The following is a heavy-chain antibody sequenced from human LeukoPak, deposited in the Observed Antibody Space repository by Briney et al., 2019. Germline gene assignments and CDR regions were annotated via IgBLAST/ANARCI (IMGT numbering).Heavy chain of an antibody. CDR1: GFTFSDYY. V-gene: IGHV3-11*01. Sequence: PGGSLRLSGAASGFTFSDYYMSWIRQAPGKGLEWVSYISSSGSTIYYADSVKGRFTISRDNAKNSLYLQMNSLRAEDTAVYYCARASKGGSYYHPPASDYWGQGTLVTVSS. J-gene: IGHJ4*02. CDR3: ARASKGGSYYHPPASDY. CDR2: ISSSGSTI. D-gene: IGHD1-26*01.